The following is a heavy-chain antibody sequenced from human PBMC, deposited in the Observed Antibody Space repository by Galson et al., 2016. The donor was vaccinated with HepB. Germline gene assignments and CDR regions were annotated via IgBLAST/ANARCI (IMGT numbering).Heavy chain of an antibody. CDR2: INLSGST. CDR3: ARVRLSAAGIGLDWFDP. D-gene: IGHD6-13*01. Sequence: ETLSLTCGVNGGSLSGFYWSWVRRPPGRGLQWIGEINLSGSTNYTPSLKSRVTISVDTSRNHFSLKLSSVTAADTAVYYCARVRLSAAGIGLDWFDPWGQGTLVTGSS. CDR1: GGSLSGFY. J-gene: IGHJ5*02. V-gene: IGHV4-34*01.